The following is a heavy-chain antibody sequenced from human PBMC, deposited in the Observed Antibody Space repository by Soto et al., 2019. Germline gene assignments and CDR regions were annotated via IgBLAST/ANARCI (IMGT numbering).Heavy chain of an antibody. J-gene: IGHJ6*02. Sequence: QVQLQESGPGLVKPSQTLSLTCTVSGGSISSGDYYWSWIRQPPGKGLEWIGYIYYSGSTYYNPSLASRVTMSVDTSKNQFSLMLSSVTAADTAVYYCASLREPNNYYYYGMDVWGQGTMVTVSS. D-gene: IGHD4-17*01. V-gene: IGHV4-30-4*01. CDR1: GGSISSGDYY. CDR3: ASLREPNNYYYYGMDV. CDR2: IYYSGST.